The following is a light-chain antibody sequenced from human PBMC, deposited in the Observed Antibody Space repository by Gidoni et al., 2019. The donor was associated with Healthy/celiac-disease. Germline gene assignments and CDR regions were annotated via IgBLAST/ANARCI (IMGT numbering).Light chain of an antibody. V-gene: IGLV3-19*01. Sequence: SSELTQDPDVSVALGQTVRIPCQGDSLRSYYASWYQQKPGQAPVLVIYGKNNRPSGIPDRFSGSSSGNTASLTITGAQAEDEADYYCNSRDSSGNLVVFGGGTKLTVL. J-gene: IGLJ2*01. CDR3: NSRDSSGNLVV. CDR1: SLRSYY. CDR2: GKN.